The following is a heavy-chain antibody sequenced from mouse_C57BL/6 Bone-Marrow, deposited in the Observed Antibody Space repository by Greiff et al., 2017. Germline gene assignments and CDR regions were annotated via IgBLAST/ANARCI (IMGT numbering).Heavy chain of an antibody. V-gene: IGHV1-42*01. CDR2: INPSTGGT. CDR3: YGNYGTSY. Sequence: EVQLQESGPELVKPGASVKISCKASGYSFTGYYMNWVKQSPEKSLEWIGEINPSTGGTTYNQKFKAKATLTVDKSSSTAYMQLKSLTSEDSAVYYCYGNYGTSYWGQGTLVTVSA. CDR1: GYSFTGYY. D-gene: IGHD2-1*01. J-gene: IGHJ3*01.